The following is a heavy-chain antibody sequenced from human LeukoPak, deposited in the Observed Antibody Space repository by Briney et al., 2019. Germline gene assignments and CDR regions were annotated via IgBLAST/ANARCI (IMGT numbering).Heavy chain of an antibody. Sequence: GGSLRLSCTASGFIFSSWTMSWVRQAPGRRLEWVATITSSGDNSYYADSVKGRFTISRDNSKNTLYLQMNSLRVEDTAIFYCAKDSPSAPVTSVWGQGTLVTVSS. D-gene: IGHD4-17*01. J-gene: IGHJ4*02. CDR2: ITSSGDNS. CDR3: AKDSPSAPVTSV. CDR1: GFIFSSWT. V-gene: IGHV3-23*01.